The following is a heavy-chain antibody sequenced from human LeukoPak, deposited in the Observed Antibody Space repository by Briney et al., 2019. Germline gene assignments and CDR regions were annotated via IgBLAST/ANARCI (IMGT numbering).Heavy chain of an antibody. CDR1: GFTFSSYA. V-gene: IGHV3-30*18. J-gene: IGHJ4*02. Sequence: GGSLRLSCAASGFTFSSYAMSWVRQAPGEGLEWVAVTSYDGSNKYYADSLKGRFTISRDNSKNTLYLQMNSLRAEDTAVYYCAKHHCSSISCHGRSSGDFDYWGQGTLVTVSS. CDR2: TSYDGSNK. D-gene: IGHD2-2*01. CDR3: AKHHCSSISCHGRSSGDFDY.